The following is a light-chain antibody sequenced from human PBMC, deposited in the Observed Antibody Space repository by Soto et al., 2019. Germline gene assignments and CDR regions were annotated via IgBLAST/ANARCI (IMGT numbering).Light chain of an antibody. J-gene: IGKJ4*01. V-gene: IGKV3-11*01. CDR3: QQREDWPRA. CDR2: DAS. Sequence: EIVMTQSPATLSVSPGERATLSCRASQSVSSNLAWYQQKPGQSPRLLIYDASQRATGVTARFSASGSGTDFTLTISSLEPEDFAIYYCQQREDWPRAFGGGTKVDIK. CDR1: QSVSSN.